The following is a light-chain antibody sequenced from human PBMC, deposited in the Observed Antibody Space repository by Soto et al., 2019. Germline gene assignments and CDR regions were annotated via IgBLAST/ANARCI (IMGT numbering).Light chain of an antibody. CDR1: QSVSSN. V-gene: IGKV3-15*01. J-gene: IGKJ1*01. CDR3: QQYNNWPQT. Sequence: IVLTQSPATLSSFPGDRVTLSCRASQSVSSNLAWYKQKPGQAPRLLSYGASTRATGIPARFSGSGSGTEFTLTISSLQSEDFAVYYCQQYNNWPQTFGQGTKVDIK. CDR2: GAS.